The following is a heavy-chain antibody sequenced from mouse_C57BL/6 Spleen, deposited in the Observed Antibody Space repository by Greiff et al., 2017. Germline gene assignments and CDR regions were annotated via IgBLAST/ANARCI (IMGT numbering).Heavy chain of an antibody. D-gene: IGHD2-4*01. CDR3: ARMDYDRAWFAY. V-gene: IGHV1-7*01. J-gene: IGHJ3*01. CDR1: GYTFTSYW. CDR2: INPSSGYT. Sequence: QVHVKQSGAELAKPGASVKLSCKASGYTFTSYWMHWVKQRPGQGLEWIGYINPSSGYTKYNQKFKDKATLTADKSSSTAYMQLSSLTYEDSAVYYCARMDYDRAWFAYWGQGTLVTVSA.